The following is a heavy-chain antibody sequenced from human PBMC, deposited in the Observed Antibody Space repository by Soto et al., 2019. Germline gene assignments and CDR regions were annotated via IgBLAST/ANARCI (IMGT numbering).Heavy chain of an antibody. V-gene: IGHV4-39*01. J-gene: IGHJ5*02. CDR2: IYYSGST. D-gene: IGHD3-22*01. Sequence: SETLSLTCTVSGGSISSSSYYWGWIRQPPGKGLEWIGSIYYSGSTYYNPSLKSRVTISVDTSKNQFSLKLSSVTAADTAVYYCARVGPWVPYYYDSSPYTFENWFDPWGQGTLVTVSS. CDR1: GGSISSSSYY. CDR3: ARVGPWVPYYYDSSPYTFENWFDP.